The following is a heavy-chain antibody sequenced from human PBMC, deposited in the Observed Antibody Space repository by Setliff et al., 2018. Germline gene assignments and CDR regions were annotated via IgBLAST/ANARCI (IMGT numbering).Heavy chain of an antibody. Sequence: PGGSLRLSCAASGFTFSSYSVSWVRQAPGKGLEWVASINEDGSEKYYVDSVKGRFTISRDNAKNSLYLQMNRLRAEDTALYYCAREGFYCTNGICYRPFDYWGQGTLVTVSS. J-gene: IGHJ4*02. CDR2: INEDGSEK. CDR1: GFTFSSYS. D-gene: IGHD2-8*01. CDR3: AREGFYCTNGICYRPFDY. V-gene: IGHV3-7*03.